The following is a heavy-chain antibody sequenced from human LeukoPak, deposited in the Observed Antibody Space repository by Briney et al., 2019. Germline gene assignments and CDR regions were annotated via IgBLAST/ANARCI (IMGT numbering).Heavy chain of an antibody. D-gene: IGHD3-22*01. Sequence: GGSLRLSCAASGLTFSSYAMSWVRQAPGKGLEWVSAISGSGGSTYYADSVKGRFTISRDNSKNTLYLQMNSLRAEDTAVYYCAKETTGYDSSGYFDYWGQGTLVTVSS. J-gene: IGHJ4*02. CDR2: ISGSGGST. CDR1: GLTFSSYA. CDR3: AKETTGYDSSGYFDY. V-gene: IGHV3-23*01.